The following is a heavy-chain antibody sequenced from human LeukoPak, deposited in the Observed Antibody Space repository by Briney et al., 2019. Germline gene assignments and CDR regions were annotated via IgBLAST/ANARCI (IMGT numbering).Heavy chain of an antibody. CDR2: ISGSGATT. J-gene: IGHJ4*02. CDR1: GFTFSSYA. D-gene: IGHD1-26*01. CDR3: AKDREVLLRTPDY. Sequence: QSGGSLRLSCAASGFTFSSYAMSWVRQAPGKGLEWVSGISGSGATTYYTDSVKGRFTISRDNAKNTLYLQMNSLRAEDTAGYYCAKDREVLLRTPDYWGQGTLVTVSS. V-gene: IGHV3-23*01.